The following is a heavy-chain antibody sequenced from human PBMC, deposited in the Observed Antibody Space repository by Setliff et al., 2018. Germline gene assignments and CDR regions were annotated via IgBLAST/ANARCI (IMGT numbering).Heavy chain of an antibody. J-gene: IGHJ4*02. CDR1: SGSINSYY. D-gene: IGHD3-10*01. CDR2: VHFGGDT. CDR3: ARQPSSGAYYNPRPYYFDS. V-gene: IGHV4-59*01. Sequence: TLSLTCTVSSGSINSYYWSWVRQSPGKGLEWIGFVHFGGDTNYNPSLKSRVTMSADTSNNQFSLNLRSVTAADTAVYFCARQPSSGAYYNPRPYYFDSWGQGTLVTVSS.